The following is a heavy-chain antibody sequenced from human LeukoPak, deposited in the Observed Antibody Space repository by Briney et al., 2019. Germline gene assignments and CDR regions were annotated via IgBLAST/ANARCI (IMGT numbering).Heavy chain of an antibody. D-gene: IGHD2-2*01. J-gene: IGHJ5*02. CDR3: ARAPPYCSSTSCYPNRWFDP. V-gene: IGHV4-34*01. CDR1: GGSFSTYY. Sequence: SETLSLTCAVYGGSFSTYYWSWIRQPLGKGLEWIGEVNHGGSTNYNPSLKSRVTISVDTSTNQFSLKLSSVTAADTAVYYCARAPPYCSSTSCYPNRWFDPWGQGTLVTVSS. CDR2: VNHGGST.